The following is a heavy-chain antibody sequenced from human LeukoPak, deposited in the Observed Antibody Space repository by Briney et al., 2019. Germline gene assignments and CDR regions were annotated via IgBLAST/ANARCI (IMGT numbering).Heavy chain of an antibody. CDR1: GGSISSYY. Sequence: NPSETLSLTCTASGGSISSYYWSWIRQPPGKGLEWIGYIYYSGSTNYNPSLKSRVTISVDTSKNQFSLKLSSVTAADTAVYYCAGYDFWSGYFPHWGQGTLVTVSS. J-gene: IGHJ4*02. CDR2: IYYSGST. D-gene: IGHD3-3*01. CDR3: AGYDFWSGYFPH. V-gene: IGHV4-59*01.